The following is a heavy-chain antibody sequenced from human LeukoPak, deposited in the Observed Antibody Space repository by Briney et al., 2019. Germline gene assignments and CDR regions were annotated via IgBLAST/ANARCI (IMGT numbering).Heavy chain of an antibody. V-gene: IGHV3-21*01. J-gene: IGHJ4*02. Sequence: GGSLRLSCAASGFTFSSYSMNWVRQAPGKGLEWVSSISSSSSYIYYADSVKGRFTISRDNAKNSLYLQMNSLRAEDTAVYYCAREASGSTSGYYFDYWGQGTLVTVSS. CDR3: AREASGSTSGYYFDY. D-gene: IGHD5-12*01. CDR1: GFTFSSYS. CDR2: ISSSSSYI.